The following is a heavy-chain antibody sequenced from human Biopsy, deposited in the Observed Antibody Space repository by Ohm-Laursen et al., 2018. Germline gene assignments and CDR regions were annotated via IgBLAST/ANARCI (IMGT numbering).Heavy chain of an antibody. J-gene: IGHJ4*02. CDR2: FAPENGKT. Sequence: ASVKVSCKVSGYTLTALSMHWVRQAPGRGLEWMGGFAPENGKTIYAQKFQGRITMTEDTSTDTAYMELSSLRSEDTAVYYCAADINIWNVNYWGQGTQVTVSS. CDR1: GYTLTALS. CDR3: AADINIWNVNY. V-gene: IGHV1-24*01. D-gene: IGHD1-20*01.